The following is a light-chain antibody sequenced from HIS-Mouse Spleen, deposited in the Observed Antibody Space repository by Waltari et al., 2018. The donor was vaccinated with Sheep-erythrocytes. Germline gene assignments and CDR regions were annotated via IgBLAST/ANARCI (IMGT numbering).Light chain of an antibody. J-gene: IGLJ3*02. CDR3: SSYAGSNNWV. CDR1: SSDVGGYNY. CDR2: DVR. V-gene: IGLV2-14*03. Sequence: QSALTQPASVSGSPGQSITISCTGTSSDVGGYNYVSWYQQHPGKAPKLMIYDVRNRPSGVLNRVSGSKSGNTASLTISGLQAEDEADYYCSSYAGSNNWVFGGGTKLTVL.